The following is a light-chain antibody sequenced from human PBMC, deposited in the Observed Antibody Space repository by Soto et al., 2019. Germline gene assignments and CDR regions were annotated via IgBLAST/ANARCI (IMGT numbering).Light chain of an antibody. Sequence: DIQITQSQSSVSASVGDRVTISFQASQGISRSLAWYQQKPGKAPKLLIYAASSLQSGVPSRFSGSGFGTDFTLTISSLQPEDSEIYYCQQDDTFPITFGQGTRVDIK. V-gene: IGKV1D-12*01. CDR1: QGISRS. CDR3: QQDDTFPIT. J-gene: IGKJ5*01. CDR2: AAS.